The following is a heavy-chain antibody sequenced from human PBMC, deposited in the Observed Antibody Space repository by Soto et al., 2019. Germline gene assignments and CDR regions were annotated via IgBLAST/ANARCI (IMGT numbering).Heavy chain of an antibody. J-gene: IGHJ4*02. CDR3: ARGGAGRPDY. D-gene: IGHD6-6*01. CDR1: GFTFSNYG. V-gene: IGHV3-48*02. CDR2: ISSNSRTM. Sequence: EVKLVESGGDLAHPGGSLRLSGLVSGFTFSNYGMDWVRQAPGKGLAWVAYISSNSRTMEYADSVKGRFTISRDNTKNSMSLQMDSLREDDTAMYYCARGGAGRPDYWGQGTLVTVSS.